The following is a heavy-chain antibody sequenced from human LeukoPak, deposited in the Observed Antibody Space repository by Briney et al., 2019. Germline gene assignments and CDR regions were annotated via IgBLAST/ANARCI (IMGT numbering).Heavy chain of an antibody. V-gene: IGHV4-59*12. CDR3: ARVAYSSSWYMDY. D-gene: IGHD6-13*01. Sequence: SETLSLTCTVSGGSISSYYWSWIRQPPGKGLEWNGYIYYSGSTNYNPSLKSRVTISVDTSKNQFSLKLSSVTAADTAVYYCARVAYSSSWYMDYWGQGTLVTVSS. CDR2: IYYSGST. CDR1: GGSISSYY. J-gene: IGHJ4*02.